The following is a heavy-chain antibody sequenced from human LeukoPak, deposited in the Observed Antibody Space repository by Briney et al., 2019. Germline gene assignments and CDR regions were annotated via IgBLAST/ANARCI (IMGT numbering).Heavy chain of an antibody. CDR1: GFTFSTYA. CDR3: ARDAGFDP. J-gene: IGHJ5*02. V-gene: IGHV3-30*04. CDR2: ISYDESNK. Sequence: GRSLRLSCAASGFTFSTYAMHWVRQASGKGLEWVAVISYDESNKYYADSVKGRFTISRDNSKNTLFLQMNSLRIEDTAVYYCARDAGFDPWGQGTLVTVSS.